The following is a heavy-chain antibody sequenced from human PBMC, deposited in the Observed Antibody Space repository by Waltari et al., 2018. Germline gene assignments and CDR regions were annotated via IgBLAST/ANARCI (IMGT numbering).Heavy chain of an antibody. CDR1: GFTFGSSW. CDR3: TGLED. V-gene: IGHV3-74*01. J-gene: IGHJ6*02. Sequence: EVQLVESGGGLVQPGGSLRLSCAASGFTFGSSWMHWVRQAPGKGLVWISRINGDGSITNYADSVKGRFSISRDNAKNTLYLQMNSLRAEDTAVYYCTGLEDWGQGTTVTVSS. CDR2: INGDGSIT.